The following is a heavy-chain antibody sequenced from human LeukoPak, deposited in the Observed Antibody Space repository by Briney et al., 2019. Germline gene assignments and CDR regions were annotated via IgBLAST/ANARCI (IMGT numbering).Heavy chain of an antibody. CDR3: ARGIVSGREIYYFDY. CDR1: GYTFTSYG. V-gene: IGHV1-18*01. CDR2: ISAYNGDT. J-gene: IGHJ4*02. D-gene: IGHD3-16*02. Sequence: ASVKVSCKASGYTFTSYGISRVRQAPGQGLEWMGWISAYNGDTNYVQKLQGRVTMTTDTSTSTAYMELRSLRSDDTAVYYCARGIVSGREIYYFDYWGQGTLVTVSS.